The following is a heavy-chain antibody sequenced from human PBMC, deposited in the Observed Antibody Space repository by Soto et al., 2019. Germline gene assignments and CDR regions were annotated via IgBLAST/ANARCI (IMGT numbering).Heavy chain of an antibody. CDR2: INTNTGDK. CDR1: GYTFTGYH. CDR3: ARWVGASNWFDP. Sequence: QVQLVQSGAEVKEPGASVKVSCKTSGYTFTGYHIQWVRQAPGQGLEWMGWINTNTGDKNYAQKFQGWVTMTRDTSINTAYVQLSRLTSDDTAIYYCARWVGASNWFDPWGQGTLVTVSS. V-gene: IGHV1-2*04. D-gene: IGHD1-26*01. J-gene: IGHJ5*02.